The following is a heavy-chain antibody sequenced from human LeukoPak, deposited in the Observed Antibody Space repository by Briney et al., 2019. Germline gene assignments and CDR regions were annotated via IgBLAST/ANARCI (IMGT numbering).Heavy chain of an antibody. Sequence: GGSLRLSCAASGFTFSSYAMSWVRQAPGKGLEWVSAISGSGGSTYYADSVKGRFTISRDNSKNTLYLQMNSLRAEDTAVYYCAKYGFLGYGHRDYFDYWGQGNLVTVSS. CDR2: ISGSGGST. CDR3: AKYGFLGYGHRDYFDY. D-gene: IGHD3-3*01. V-gene: IGHV3-23*01. CDR1: GFTFSSYA. J-gene: IGHJ4*02.